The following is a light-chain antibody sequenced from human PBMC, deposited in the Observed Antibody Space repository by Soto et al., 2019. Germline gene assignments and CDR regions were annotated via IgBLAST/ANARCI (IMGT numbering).Light chain of an antibody. CDR1: SSDVGGYT. J-gene: IGLJ1*01. V-gene: IGLV1-44*01. Sequence: QSVLAQPPSASGSPGQSVTISCAGTSSDVGGYTVNWYQQLPGTAPKLLIYTNNQRPSGVRDRFSGSRSGTSASLAISGLQSEDEADYYCAAWDDSLNGFVFGTGTKVTVL. CDR3: AAWDDSLNGFV. CDR2: TNN.